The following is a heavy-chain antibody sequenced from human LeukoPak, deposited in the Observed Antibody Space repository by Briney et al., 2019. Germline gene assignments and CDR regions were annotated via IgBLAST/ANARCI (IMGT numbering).Heavy chain of an antibody. Sequence: SETLSLTCTVSGGSISSYYWSWIRQPPGKGLEWIGYIYYSGSTNYNPSLKSRVTMSVDTSKNQFSLKLSSVTAADTAVYYCARHRDVIEWLAPFDYWGQGTLVTVSS. D-gene: IGHD6-19*01. V-gene: IGHV4-59*08. CDR1: GGSISSYY. CDR2: IYYSGST. J-gene: IGHJ4*02. CDR3: ARHRDVIEWLAPFDY.